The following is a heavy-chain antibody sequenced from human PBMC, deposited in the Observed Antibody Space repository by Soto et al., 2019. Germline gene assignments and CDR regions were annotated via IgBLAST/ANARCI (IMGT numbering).Heavy chain of an antibody. Sequence: QVQLQESGPGLVKPSQTLSLTCSVSGSSISSGNYSWRWIRQHPGKGLEWIGYIYYTGSTYYNPSLRSRITISEDMSKNHFSLRLSSVTAADTAVYYCARGREEAGGPFDYWGQGTLVTVSS. J-gene: IGHJ4*02. CDR1: GSSISSGNYS. CDR3: ARGREEAGGPFDY. D-gene: IGHD3-10*01. CDR2: IYYTGST. V-gene: IGHV4-31*03.